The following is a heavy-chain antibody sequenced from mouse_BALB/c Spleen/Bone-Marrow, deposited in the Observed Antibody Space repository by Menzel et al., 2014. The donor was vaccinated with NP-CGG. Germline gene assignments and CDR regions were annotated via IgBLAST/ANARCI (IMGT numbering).Heavy chain of an antibody. D-gene: IGHD3-2*01. CDR3: ARQLDSSGYVLDY. CDR2: ISDGGGRA. CDR1: GFTFSSYT. V-gene: IGHV5-12-2*01. Sequence: EVQLVESGGGLVQPGGSLKLSCAASGFTFSSYTMSWIRQTSEKRLEWVAYISDGGGRAYYPDTVKGRFTISRDNAKNTLYLQMSSLKSEDTAMYYCARQLDSSGYVLDYWGQGTTLTVSS. J-gene: IGHJ2*01.